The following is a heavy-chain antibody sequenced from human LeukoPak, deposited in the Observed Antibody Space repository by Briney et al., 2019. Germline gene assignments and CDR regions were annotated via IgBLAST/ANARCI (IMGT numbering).Heavy chain of an antibody. CDR1: GRSISSYY. V-gene: IGHV4-59*08. CDR2: IYYNGST. J-gene: IGHJ2*01. Sequence: PSETLSLTCTVSGRSISSYYWNWIRQPPGKGLEWIGFIYYNGSTNYNPSLKSRVTISVDTSKNQFSLNLNSVTAADTAVYYCARMSVFWYFDLWGRGTLVTVSS. CDR3: ARMSVFWYFDL.